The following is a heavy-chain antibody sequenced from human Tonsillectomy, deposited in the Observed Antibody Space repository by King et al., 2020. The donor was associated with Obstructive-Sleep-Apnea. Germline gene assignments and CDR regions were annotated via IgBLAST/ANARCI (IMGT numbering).Heavy chain of an antibody. J-gene: IGHJ4*02. D-gene: IGHD2-15*01. CDR3: ARVSRRRVVPADPIYCDS. Sequence: VQLQESGPGLVKPSETLSLTCSVSDDSISTHYWSWIRQPPGKGLEWIGYIFYTGSTNYNPSLKSRVTMSVDTSKNQFSLRLSSVTGADTAVYYCARVSRRRVVPADPIYCDSWGQGTLVTVSS. CDR2: IFYTGST. CDR1: DDSISTHY. V-gene: IGHV4-59*11.